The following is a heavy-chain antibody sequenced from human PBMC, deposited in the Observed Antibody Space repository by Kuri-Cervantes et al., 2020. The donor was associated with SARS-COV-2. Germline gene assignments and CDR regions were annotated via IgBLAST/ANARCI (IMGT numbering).Heavy chain of an antibody. D-gene: IGHD3-3*01. Sequence: GRSLRLSCAASGFTFSSYGMHGVRQAPGKGLEWVAVIWYDGSNQYYADSVKGRFTFSRENSKNTLYLQMNSLRAEETAVYYWARDIEDYDFWSGYLRQGYYYGMDVWGQGTTVTVSS. CDR2: IWYDGSNQ. V-gene: IGHV3-33*01. CDR3: ARDIEDYDFWSGYLRQGYYYGMDV. J-gene: IGHJ6*02. CDR1: GFTFSSYG.